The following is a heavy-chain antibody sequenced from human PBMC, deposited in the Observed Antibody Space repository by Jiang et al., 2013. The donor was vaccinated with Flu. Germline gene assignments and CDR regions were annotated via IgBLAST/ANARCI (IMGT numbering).Heavy chain of an antibody. CDR1: GGSFSGYY. Sequence: LLKPSETLSLTCAVYGGSFSGYYWSWIRQPPGKGLEWIGEINHSGSTNYNPSLKSRVTISVDTSKNQFSLKLSSVTAADTAVYYCARDRGSLAAAVADWYFDLWGRGTLVTVSS. CDR3: ARDRGSLAAAVADWYFDL. J-gene: IGHJ2*01. CDR2: INHSGST. D-gene: IGHD6-13*01. V-gene: IGHV4-34*01.